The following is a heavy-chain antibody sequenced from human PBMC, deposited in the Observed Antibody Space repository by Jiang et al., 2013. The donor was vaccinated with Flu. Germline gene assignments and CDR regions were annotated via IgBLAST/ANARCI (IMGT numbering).Heavy chain of an antibody. CDR2: ITSGSNYI. CDR1: GFSFSSYS. Sequence: GKPGGSLRLSCAASGFSFSSYSMNWVRQAPGKGLEWVSSITSGSNYISYADSVKGRFTISRDNARNSLDLQMNSLRAEDTAVYYCARDQSITFGRHHDAFDIWGQGTMVTVSS. CDR3: ARDQSITFGRHHDAFDI. J-gene: IGHJ3*02. V-gene: IGHV3-21*01. D-gene: IGHD3-16*01.